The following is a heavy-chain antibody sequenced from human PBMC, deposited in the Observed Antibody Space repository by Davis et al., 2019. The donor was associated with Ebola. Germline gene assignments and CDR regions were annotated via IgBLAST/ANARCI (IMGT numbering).Heavy chain of an antibody. CDR3: ATLPGYY. CDR2: TSSSGSSI. V-gene: IGHV3-11*04. CDR1: GFSFSAYY. J-gene: IGHJ4*02. D-gene: IGHD1-26*01. Sequence: GESLKISCAASGFSFSAYYMSWIRQAPGKGLECVSYTSSSGSSIYYADSVKGRFTISRDNAKNTLYLQMNNLRVEDTAVYYCATLPGYYWGQGTLVTVSS.